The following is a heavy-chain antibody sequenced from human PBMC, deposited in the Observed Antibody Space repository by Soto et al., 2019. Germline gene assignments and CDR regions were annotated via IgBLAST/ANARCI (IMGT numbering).Heavy chain of an antibody. CDR2: ISSSSSTI. V-gene: IGHV3-48*02. CDR3: ARAREDIVFLNWFDP. CDR1: GFTFSSYS. J-gene: IGHJ5*02. Sequence: PGESLKISCAASGFTFSSYSMNWVRQAPGKGLEWVSYISSSSSTIYYADSVKGRFTISRDNAKNSLYLQMNSLRDEDTAVYYCARAREDIVFLNWFDPWGQGTLVTVSS. D-gene: IGHD2-15*01.